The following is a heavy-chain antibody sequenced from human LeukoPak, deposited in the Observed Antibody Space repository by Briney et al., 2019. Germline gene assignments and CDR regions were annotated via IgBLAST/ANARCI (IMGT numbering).Heavy chain of an antibody. Sequence: GASVKVSCKASGGTFSSYAISWVRQAPGQGLEWMGRIIPILGIANYAQKFQGRVTITADKSTSTAYMELSSLRSEDTAVYYCARGTMLVVAEIDYWGQGTLVTVSS. J-gene: IGHJ4*02. CDR1: GGTFSSYA. V-gene: IGHV1-69*04. CDR2: IIPILGIA. D-gene: IGHD3-22*01. CDR3: ARGTMLVVAEIDY.